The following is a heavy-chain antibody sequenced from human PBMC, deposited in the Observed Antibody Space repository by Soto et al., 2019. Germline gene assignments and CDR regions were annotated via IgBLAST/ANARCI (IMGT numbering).Heavy chain of an antibody. CDR3: ATGRGVRGVIITTYYYYGLDV. Sequence: PSETLSLTCAFYCGSFSGYYWSWIRQPPGKGLEWIGEINHSGSTNYNPSLKSRVTISVDTSKNQFSLKLSSVSAADTAVYYCATGRGVRGVIITTYYYYGLDVWGQGTTVTVSS. V-gene: IGHV4-34*01. CDR2: INHSGST. J-gene: IGHJ6*02. D-gene: IGHD3-10*01. CDR1: CGSFSGYY.